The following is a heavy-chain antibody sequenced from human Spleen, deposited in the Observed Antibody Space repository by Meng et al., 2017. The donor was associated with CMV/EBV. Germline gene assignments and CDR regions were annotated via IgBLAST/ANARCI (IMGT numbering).Heavy chain of an antibody. D-gene: IGHD3-3*01. J-gene: IGHJ5*02. CDR3: ASAQYDLGWWFDP. CDR2: ISSSGSTI. V-gene: IGHV3-11*01. CDR1: GFIVSSDN. Sequence: GESLKISCAASGFIVSSDNMSWIRQAPGKGLEWVSYISSSGSTIYYADSVKGRFTISRDNAKNSLYLQMNSLRAEDTAVYYCASAQYDLGWWFDPWGQGTLVTVSS.